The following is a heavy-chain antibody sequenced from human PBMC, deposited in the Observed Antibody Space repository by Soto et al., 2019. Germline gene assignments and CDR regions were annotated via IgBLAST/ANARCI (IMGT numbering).Heavy chain of an antibody. CDR1: GYTFTNYI. Sequence: QVQLVQSGAEVKKPGASVKVYCKASGYTFTNYIITWVRQAPGQGLEWMGWSIGYNGNTNYAQNFQRRVSRTADPSTSTAYMDLRSLRSDATAAYYCARRPAYSTPFDAFAIWGQGPMVTVSS. V-gene: IGHV1-18*01. CDR3: ARRPAYSTPFDAFAI. D-gene: IGHD6-13*01. J-gene: IGHJ3*02. CDR2: SIGYNGNT.